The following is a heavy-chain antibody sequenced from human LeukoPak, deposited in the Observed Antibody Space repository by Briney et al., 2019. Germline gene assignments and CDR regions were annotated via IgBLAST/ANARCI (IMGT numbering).Heavy chain of an antibody. D-gene: IGHD2-15*01. CDR1: GFTFKNYA. Sequence: GSLRLSGAGSGFTFKNYAFNWVRQGPGKGLEWVSIISDSGDSTYYADSVKGRFTISRDNSKNTLYLQMNSLRAEDTAVYYCAKDGSLTRFDYWGQGILVTVSS. V-gene: IGHV3-23*01. CDR2: ISDSGDST. CDR3: AKDGSLTRFDY. J-gene: IGHJ4*02.